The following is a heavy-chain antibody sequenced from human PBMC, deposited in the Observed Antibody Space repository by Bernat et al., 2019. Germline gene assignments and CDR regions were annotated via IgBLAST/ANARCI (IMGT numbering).Heavy chain of an antibody. CDR3: ARGLGLGYDILTGYPLLGYFDY. J-gene: IGHJ4*02. D-gene: IGHD3-9*01. CDR1: GGSFSGYY. Sequence: QVQLQQWGAGLLKPSETLSLTCAVYGGSFSGYYWSWIRQPPGKGLERIGEINHSGSTNYNPSLKSRVTISVDTSKNQFSLKLSSVTAADTAVYYCARGLGLGYDILTGYPLLGYFDYWGQGTLVTVSS. CDR2: INHSGST. V-gene: IGHV4-34*01.